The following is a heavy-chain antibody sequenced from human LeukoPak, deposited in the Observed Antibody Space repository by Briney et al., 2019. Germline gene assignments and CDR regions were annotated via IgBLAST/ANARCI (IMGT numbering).Heavy chain of an antibody. CDR3: ARGGPAGAVDY. J-gene: IGHJ4*02. CDR1: GGCISSGDYY. Sequence: PSETLSLTCTVSGGCISSGDYYWSWIRQPPGKGLEWIGYIYYSGSTYYNPSLKSRVTISVDTSKNQFSLKLSSVTAADTAVYYCARGGPAGAVDYWGQGTLVTVSS. CDR2: IYYSGST. V-gene: IGHV4-30-4*01. D-gene: IGHD7-27*01.